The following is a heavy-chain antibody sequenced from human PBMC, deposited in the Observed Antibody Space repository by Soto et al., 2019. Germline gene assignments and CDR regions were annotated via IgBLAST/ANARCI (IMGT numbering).Heavy chain of an antibody. Sequence: EVHLLESGGGLVQRGGSLRLSCVASGFAFDDYAMNWVRQAPGKGLEWVANIGGRGGNTFYGESMRGRFTISRDNSKNTLYLEMNNLKVEDSATYYCAKPSAYGDFAGSFDSWGQATLVTVS. J-gene: IGHJ4*02. D-gene: IGHD4-17*01. CDR3: AKPSAYGDFAGSFDS. CDR1: GFAFDDYA. CDR2: IGGRGGNT. V-gene: IGHV3-23*01.